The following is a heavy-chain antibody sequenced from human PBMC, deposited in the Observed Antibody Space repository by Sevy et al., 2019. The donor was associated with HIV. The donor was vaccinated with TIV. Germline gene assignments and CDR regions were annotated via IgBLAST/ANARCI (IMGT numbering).Heavy chain of an antibody. CDR3: AKDRFYGGSGFXYYXYXMDV. CDR2: ISXSGDST. V-gene: IGHV3-23*01. CDR1: GXTFSXYA. Sequence: GGSLRLSCAASGXTFSXYAMSWVRQAPGKGLEWVSAISXSGDSTYYADSVKGRFTISRDNSKNTLYLQMNSLRGEDXXXYYCAKDRFYGGSGFXYYXYXMDVWGQGTTVTVSS. D-gene: IGHD3-10*01. J-gene: IGHJ6*02.